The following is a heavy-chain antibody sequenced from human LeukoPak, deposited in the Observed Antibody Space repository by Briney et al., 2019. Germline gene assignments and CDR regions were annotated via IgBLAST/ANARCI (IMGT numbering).Heavy chain of an antibody. Sequence: DPSETLSLTCTVSGGSISSYYWSWIRQPPGKGLEWIGYIYYSGSTNYNPSLKSRVTISVDTSKNQFSLKLSSVTAADTAVYYCARGGIAGTWGQGTLVTVSS. CDR2: IYYSGST. J-gene: IGHJ5*02. V-gene: IGHV4-59*01. CDR1: GGSISSYY. D-gene: IGHD6-13*01. CDR3: ARGGIAGT.